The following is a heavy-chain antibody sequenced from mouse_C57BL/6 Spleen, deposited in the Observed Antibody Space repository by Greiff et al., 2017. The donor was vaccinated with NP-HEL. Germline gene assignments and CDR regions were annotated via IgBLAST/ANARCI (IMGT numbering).Heavy chain of an antibody. D-gene: IGHD1-1*01. V-gene: IGHV5-17*01. J-gene: IGHJ4*01. CDR3: ARIPNYYGSSNYAMDY. CDR1: GFTFSDYG. Sequence: DVKLVESGGGLVKPGGSLKLSCAASGFTFSDYGMHWVRPAPEKGLEWVAYISSGSSTIYYADTVKGRFHLSRDNAKNNLFLQMTSLRSEDTAMYYCARIPNYYGSSNYAMDYGGQGTSVTVSS. CDR2: ISSGSSTI.